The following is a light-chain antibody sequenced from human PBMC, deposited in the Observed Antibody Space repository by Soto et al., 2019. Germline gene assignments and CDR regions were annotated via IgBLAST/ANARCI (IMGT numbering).Light chain of an antibody. CDR1: QSVSSSY. CDR2: GAS. Sequence: EIVLTQSPGTLSLSPGERATLSCRASQSVSSSYLAWYQQKPGQAPRLLIYGASSRATGIPDRFSGSGSGTDFTLTISRLEPEDFAVYYCQQYGRSLMYTFGQGTKLEI. J-gene: IGKJ2*01. CDR3: QQYGRSLMYT. V-gene: IGKV3-20*01.